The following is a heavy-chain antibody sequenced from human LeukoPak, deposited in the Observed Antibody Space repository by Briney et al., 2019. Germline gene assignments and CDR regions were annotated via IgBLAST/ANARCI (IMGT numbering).Heavy chain of an antibody. CDR3: VRDDAGTDHYYYGMDV. D-gene: IGHD1-14*01. Sequence: GGSLRLSCPVSGFTFSSYSMNWVRQAPGKGLEWISYISSGGSTIYYADSVKGRFFISRDNAKNSLYLQMNSLRDEDAAVYYCVRDDAGTDHYYYGMDVWGQGTTVTVSS. V-gene: IGHV3-48*02. CDR1: GFTFSSYS. J-gene: IGHJ6*02. CDR2: ISSGGSTI.